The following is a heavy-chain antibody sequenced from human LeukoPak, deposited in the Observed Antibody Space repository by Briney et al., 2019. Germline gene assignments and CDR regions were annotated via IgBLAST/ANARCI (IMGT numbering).Heavy chain of an antibody. CDR1: GFTFSSYS. J-gene: IGHJ5*02. D-gene: IGHD1-26*01. CDR2: ISSSSSTI. CDR3: ARDPRDSGSHR. Sequence: GGSLRLSCAASGFTFSSYSMNWVRQAPGKGLEWVSYISSSSSTIYYADSVKGRFTISRDNAKNSLYLQMNSLRAEDTAVYYCARDPRDSGSHRWGQGTLVTVSS. V-gene: IGHV3-48*04.